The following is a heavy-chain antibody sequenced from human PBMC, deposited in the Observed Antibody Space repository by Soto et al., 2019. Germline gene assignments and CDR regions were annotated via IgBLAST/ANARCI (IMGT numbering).Heavy chain of an antibody. CDR3: ATACWTQLLSGSYSGMDV. V-gene: IGHV1-69*13. J-gene: IGHJ6*01. CDR2: IIPILYTT. D-gene: IGHD2-2*01. Sequence: SVKVSWKASGATFSSFVLRWVRQAPGQGLEWMGVIIPILYTTNYAQKFQGRVTITADEYTSTAYMELSSLGSDDTAVYYCATACWTQLLSGSYSGMDVW. CDR1: GATFSSFV.